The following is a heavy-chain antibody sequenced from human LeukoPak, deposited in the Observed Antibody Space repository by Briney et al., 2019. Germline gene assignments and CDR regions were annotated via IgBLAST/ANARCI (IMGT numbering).Heavy chain of an antibody. Sequence: PSQTLSLTCAISGDSVPSNSAAWNWIRQSPSRGLEWLGRTYYRSKWYNDYAVSVKSRITINPDTSKNQFSLQLNSVTPEDTAVYYCACATTVTGWFDPWGQGTLVTVSS. CDR3: ACATTVTGWFDP. D-gene: IGHD4-17*01. CDR1: GDSVPSNSAA. V-gene: IGHV6-1*01. J-gene: IGHJ5*02. CDR2: TYYRSKWYN.